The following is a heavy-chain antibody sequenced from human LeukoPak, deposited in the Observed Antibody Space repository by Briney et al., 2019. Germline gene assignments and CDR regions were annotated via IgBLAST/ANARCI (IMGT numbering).Heavy chain of an antibody. CDR3: ARIFGYAKWYFDL. D-gene: IGHD2-2*03. J-gene: IGHJ2*01. Sequence: GRSLRLSCAASGFTFSSYAMHWVRQAPGKGLEWVAVISYDGSNKYYADSVKGRFTISRDNSKNTLYLQMNSLRAEDTAVYYCARIFGYAKWYFDLWGRGTLVTVSS. V-gene: IGHV3-30-3*01. CDR2: ISYDGSNK. CDR1: GFTFSSYA.